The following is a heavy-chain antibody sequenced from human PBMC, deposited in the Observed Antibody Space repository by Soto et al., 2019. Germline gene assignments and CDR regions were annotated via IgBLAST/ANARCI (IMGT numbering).Heavy chain of an antibody. Sequence: PSETLSLTCTVSGGSIISYYWSWIRQPPGKGLEWIGYIYYSGSTNYNPSLKSRVTISVDTSKNQFSLKLSSVTAADTAVYYCATEAAGNWFDPWGQGTLVTVSS. J-gene: IGHJ5*02. CDR1: GGSIISYY. D-gene: IGHD6-13*01. CDR3: ATEAAGNWFDP. V-gene: IGHV4-59*01. CDR2: IYYSGST.